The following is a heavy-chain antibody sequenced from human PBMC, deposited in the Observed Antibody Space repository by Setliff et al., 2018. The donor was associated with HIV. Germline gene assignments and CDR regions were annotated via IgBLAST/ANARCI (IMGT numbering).Heavy chain of an antibody. Sequence: PSETLSLTCTVSGGSISSHYWSWIRQPPGKGLEWIGEINHGGDTNYNPSLKSRVTISVGSSYNQFSLKLTSVTAADTAMYYCASRIYYYDESRVLREEGFVPWGQGTLVTVSS. CDR2: INHGGDT. D-gene: IGHD3-22*01. J-gene: IGHJ5*02. CDR1: GGSISSHY. V-gene: IGHV4-34*01. CDR3: ASRIYYYDESRVLREEGFVP.